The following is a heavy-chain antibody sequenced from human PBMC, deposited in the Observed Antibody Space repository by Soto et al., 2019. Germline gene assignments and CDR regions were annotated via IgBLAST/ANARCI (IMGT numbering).Heavy chain of an antibody. D-gene: IGHD3-10*01. CDR1: GYTFTSYA. CDR3: ERDDHPYGSGSRFNWFAP. Sequence: ASVKVSCKASGYTFTSYAMHWVRQAPGQRLEWMGWINAGNGNTKYSQKFQGRVTITRDTSASTAYMELRSLRSEDTVVYSCERDDHPYGSGSRFNWFAPWGQGTLVTAPQ. J-gene: IGHJ5*02. CDR2: INAGNGNT. V-gene: IGHV1-3*01.